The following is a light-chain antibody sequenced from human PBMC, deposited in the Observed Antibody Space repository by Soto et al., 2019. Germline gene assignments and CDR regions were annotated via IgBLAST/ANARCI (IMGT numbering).Light chain of an antibody. V-gene: IGKV3-15*01. CDR1: QSVTNY. CDR3: QQYNNWPRT. CDR2: DAS. Sequence: EVVLTQSPATLSLSPGERATLSCRASQSVTNYLTWYQQKPGQAPRLLIYDASNRATGIPARFSGSGSGTEFTLTISSLQSEDFAVYYCQQYNNWPRTFGQGTKVDI. J-gene: IGKJ1*01.